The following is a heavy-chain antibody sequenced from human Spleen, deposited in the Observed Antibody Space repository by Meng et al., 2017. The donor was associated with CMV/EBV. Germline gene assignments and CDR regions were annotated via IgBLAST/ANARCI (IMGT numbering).Heavy chain of an antibody. D-gene: IGHD4-17*01. CDR2: IRSKANSYAT. Sequence: CAASGFTFSGSAMHWVRQASGKGLEWVGRIRSKANSYATAYAASVKGRFTISRDDSKNTAYLQMNSLKTEDTAVYYCTRLSTVTTPGWGQGTLVTVSS. CDR1: GFTFSGSA. J-gene: IGHJ4*02. CDR3: TRLSTVTTPG. V-gene: IGHV3-73*01.